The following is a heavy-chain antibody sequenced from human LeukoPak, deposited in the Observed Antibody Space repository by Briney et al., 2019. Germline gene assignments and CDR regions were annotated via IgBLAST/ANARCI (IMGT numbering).Heavy chain of an antibody. J-gene: IGHJ6*04. CDR2: ISGSGGST. D-gene: IGHD3-10*02. CDR1: GFTFSSYE. V-gene: IGHV3-48*03. CDR3: AELGMIGGV. Sequence: GGSLRLSCAASGFTFSSYEMNWVRQAPGKGLEWVSAISGSGGSTYYADSVKGRFTISRDNAKNSLYLQMNSLRAEDTAVYYCAELGMIGGVWGKGTTVTISS.